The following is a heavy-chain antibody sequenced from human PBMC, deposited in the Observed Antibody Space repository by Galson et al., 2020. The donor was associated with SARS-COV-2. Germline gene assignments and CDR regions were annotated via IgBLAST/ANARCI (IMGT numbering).Heavy chain of an antibody. D-gene: IGHD3-3*01. CDR3: ARDRGDFWSGYIQRQYYYGMDV. V-gene: IGHV1-69*04. CDR1: GGTFSSYS. Sequence: SVTVSCKASGGTFSSYSISWVRQAPGQGLEWMGRIITNLGIEKYGQKFQGRVTITADKSTSTAYMELSSLRSEDTAVYYCARDRGDFWSGYIQRQYYYGMDVWGRVTTVTV. CDR2: IITNLGIE. J-gene: IGHJ6*02.